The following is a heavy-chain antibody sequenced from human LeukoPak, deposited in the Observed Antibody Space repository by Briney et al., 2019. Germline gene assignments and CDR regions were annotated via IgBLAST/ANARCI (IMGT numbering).Heavy chain of an antibody. CDR3: AKDRFGIAAAGTNWFDP. J-gene: IGHJ5*02. V-gene: IGHV3-23*01. D-gene: IGHD6-13*01. CDR1: GFTFSSYA. Sequence: GGSLRLSCAASGFTFSSYAMSWVRQAPGKVLEWVSAISGSGGSTYYADSVKGRFTISRDNSKNTLYLQMNSLRAEDTAVYYCAKDRFGIAAAGTNWFDPWGQGTLVTVSS. CDR2: ISGSGGST.